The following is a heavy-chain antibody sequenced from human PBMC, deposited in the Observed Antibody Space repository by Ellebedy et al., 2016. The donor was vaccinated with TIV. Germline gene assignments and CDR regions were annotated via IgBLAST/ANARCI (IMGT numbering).Heavy chain of an antibody. Sequence: GESLKISCAASGFTFSSYAMNWVRQAPGKGLEWVSTISGSGGNTYYADSVKGRFTISRDNSKDTLFLQMNSLRAEDTAINFCARDPVGVGPAFDVWGQGTMVTVSS. V-gene: IGHV3-23*01. CDR2: ISGSGGNT. CDR1: GFTFSSYA. J-gene: IGHJ3*01. D-gene: IGHD4-23*01. CDR3: ARDPVGVGPAFDV.